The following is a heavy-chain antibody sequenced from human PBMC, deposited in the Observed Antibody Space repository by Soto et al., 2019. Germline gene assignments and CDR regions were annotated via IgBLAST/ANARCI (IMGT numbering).Heavy chain of an antibody. D-gene: IGHD3-22*01. CDR1: GYSFTSYG. J-gene: IGHJ4*02. CDR3: ARHRFNYYDDTVYYYFDY. V-gene: IGHV1-18*04. Sequence: GASVKVSCKASGYSFTSYGISWVRQAPGQGPEWMGWISGHNGNTNHPQSLQGRVTMTTGTSGNTAYMELRSLRSDDTAVYYCARHRFNYYDDTVYYYFDYWGQGTLVTVSS. CDR2: ISGHNGNT.